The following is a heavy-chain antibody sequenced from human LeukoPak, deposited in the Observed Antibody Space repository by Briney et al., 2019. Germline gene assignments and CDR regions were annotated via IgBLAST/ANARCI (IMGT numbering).Heavy chain of an antibody. CDR2: ISYDGSNK. J-gene: IGHJ4*02. CDR3: ARESGSYRYFDY. D-gene: IGHD1-26*01. V-gene: IGHV3-30*03. Sequence: GRSLRLSCAASGFTFSSYGMHWVRQAPGKGLEWVAVISYDGSNKYYADSVKGRFTISRDNSKNTLYLQMNSLRAEDTAVYYCARESGSYRYFDYWGQGTLVTVSS. CDR1: GFTFSSYG.